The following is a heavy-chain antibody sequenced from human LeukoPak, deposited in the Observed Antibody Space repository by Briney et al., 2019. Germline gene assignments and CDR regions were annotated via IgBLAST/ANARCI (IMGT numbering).Heavy chain of an antibody. Sequence: GGSLRLSCAASGFTFTNYAMSWVRQAPGKGLEWVSGMSGRGVSTYYADSVKGRFTISSDNSKSTLYLQMNSLRAEDTAIYYCAKDCNGGNCYIDYWGQGTLVTVAS. V-gene: IGHV3-23*01. D-gene: IGHD2-15*01. CDR3: AKDCNGGNCYIDY. J-gene: IGHJ4*02. CDR2: MSGRGVST. CDR1: GFTFTNYA.